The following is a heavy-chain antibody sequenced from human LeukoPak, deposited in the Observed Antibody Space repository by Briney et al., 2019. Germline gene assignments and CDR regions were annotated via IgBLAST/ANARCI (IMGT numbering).Heavy chain of an antibody. CDR2: IKQDGTEK. CDR1: GFTFSNYW. J-gene: IGHJ4*02. D-gene: IGHD3-9*01. V-gene: IGHV3-7*01. CDR3: ARAAFDWLFYFDY. Sequence: GGTLRLSCAASGFTFSNYWMTWVRQAPGKGLEWVANIKQDGTEKYYVESVKGRCTISRDNAKSSLYLQMYSLRAEDAAVYYCARAAFDWLFYFDYWGQGAQVTVSS.